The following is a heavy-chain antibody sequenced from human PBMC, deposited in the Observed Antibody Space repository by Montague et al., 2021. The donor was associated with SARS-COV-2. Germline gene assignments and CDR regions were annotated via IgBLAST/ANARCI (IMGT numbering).Heavy chain of an antibody. CDR3: VREFWYCSRGACLGNFDS. CDR1: GGSVSSATGY. V-gene: IGHV4-61*01. CDR2: IHYSGTT. Sequence: SETLSLTCTVSGGSVSSATGYWSWISQPPGKGLEWIGNIHYSGTTSYNSSLKSRVTLSLDTSKSQFSLNLTSVTAADTAVYYCVREFWYCSRGACLGNFDSWGQGTLVTVSS. J-gene: IGHJ4*02. D-gene: IGHD2-2*01.